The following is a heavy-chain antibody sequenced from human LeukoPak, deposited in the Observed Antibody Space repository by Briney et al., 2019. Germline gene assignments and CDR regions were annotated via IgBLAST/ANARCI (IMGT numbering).Heavy chain of an antibody. J-gene: IGHJ5*02. CDR1: GFTFSSYA. Sequence: GGSLRLSCAASGFTFSSYAMSWVRQAPGKGLEGVSAISGSGGSTYYADSVKGRFTISRDNSKNTLYLQMNSLRAEDTAVYYCAKDRYYGGATYAWGQGTLVTVSS. D-gene: IGHD1-26*01. V-gene: IGHV3-23*01. CDR3: AKDRYYGGATYA. CDR2: ISGSGGST.